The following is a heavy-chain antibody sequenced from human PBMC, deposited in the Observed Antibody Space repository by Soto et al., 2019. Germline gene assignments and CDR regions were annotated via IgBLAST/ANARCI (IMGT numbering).Heavy chain of an antibody. CDR1: GFTFSSYG. CDR2: IWYDGSNK. D-gene: IGHD6-6*01. Sequence: QVQLVESGGGVVQPGRSLRLSCAASGFTFSSYGMHWVRQAQGKGLEREAVIWYDGSNKYYADSVKVRFTISRDNSKNTLYLQMNILRAEDTSVYYFARGVRVLRGMDAWGQGTTGTVSS. J-gene: IGHJ6*02. CDR3: ARGVRVLRGMDA. V-gene: IGHV3-33*01.